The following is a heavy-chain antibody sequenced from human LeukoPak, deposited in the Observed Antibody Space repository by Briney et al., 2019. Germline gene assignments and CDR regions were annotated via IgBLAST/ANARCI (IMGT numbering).Heavy chain of an antibody. D-gene: IGHD4-17*01. CDR2: IKQDGSEK. J-gene: IGHJ4*02. V-gene: IGHV3-7*01. CDR3: ARAKYYGDCPFDY. CDR1: GFTFSSYW. Sequence: PGGSLRLSCAASGFTFSSYWMSWVRQAPGKGLEWVANIKQDGSEKCYVDSVKGRFTISRDNAKNSLYLQMNSLRAEDTAVYYCARAKYYGDCPFDYWGQGTLVTVSS.